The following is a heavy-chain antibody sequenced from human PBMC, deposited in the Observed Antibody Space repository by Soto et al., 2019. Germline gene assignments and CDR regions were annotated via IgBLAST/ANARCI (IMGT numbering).Heavy chain of an antibody. D-gene: IGHD4-17*01. CDR3: ARELRQNYYYGMDV. CDR2: IYHSGST. J-gene: IGHJ6*02. Sequence: ETLSLTCAVSGGSISSSNWWSWVRQPPGKGLEWIGEIYHSGSTNYNPSLKSRVTISVDKSKNQFSLKLSSVTAADTAVYYCARELRQNYYYGMDVWGQGTTVTVSS. CDR1: GGSISSSNW. V-gene: IGHV4-4*02.